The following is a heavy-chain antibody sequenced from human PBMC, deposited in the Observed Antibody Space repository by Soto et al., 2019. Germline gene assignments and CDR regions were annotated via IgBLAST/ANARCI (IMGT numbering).Heavy chain of an antibody. Sequence: QVQLQESGPGLVKPSGTLSLTCAVSGGSISSSNWWSWVRQPPGKGLEWIGAIYHSGSTNYNPSLRGHVTMCVEKSQNQFSLRLSSVTAADTAVCYCAGEPPRSGSDPWGQGTLVTVSS. CDR1: GGSISSSNW. J-gene: IGHJ5*02. V-gene: IGHV4-4*02. CDR2: IYHSGST. D-gene: IGHD6-25*01. CDR3: AGEPPRSGSDP.